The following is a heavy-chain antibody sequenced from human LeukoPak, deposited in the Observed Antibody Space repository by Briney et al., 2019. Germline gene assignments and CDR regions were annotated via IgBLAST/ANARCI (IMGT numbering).Heavy chain of an antibody. Sequence: GGSLRLSCAASGFTLSSFEMNWVRQAPGKGLEGVSYISSSGSTRYYADSVKGRFTIPRDNAKNSLYLQINSLRAEDTAVYYCARASITKARGELVFYFDYWGQGTLVTVSS. CDR3: ARASITKARGELVFYFDY. V-gene: IGHV3-48*03. CDR1: GFTLSSFE. J-gene: IGHJ4*02. CDR2: ISSSGSTR. D-gene: IGHD3-10*01.